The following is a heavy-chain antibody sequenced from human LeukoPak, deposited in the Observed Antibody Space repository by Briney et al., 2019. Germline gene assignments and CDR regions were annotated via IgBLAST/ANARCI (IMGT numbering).Heavy chain of an antibody. D-gene: IGHD3-3*01. CDR2: IYSGGST. J-gene: IGHJ4*02. V-gene: IGHV3-53*01. Sequence: ASVKVSCKASGGTFSSYAISWVRQAPGKGLEWVSVIYSGGSTYYADSVKGRFTISRDNSKNTLYLQMNSLRAEDTAVYYCAVKTTFWYWGQGTLVTVSS. CDR3: AVKTTFWY. CDR1: GGTFSSYA.